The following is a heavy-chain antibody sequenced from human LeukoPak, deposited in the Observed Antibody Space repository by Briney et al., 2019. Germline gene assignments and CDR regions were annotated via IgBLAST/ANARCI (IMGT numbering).Heavy chain of an antibody. CDR2: INPNSGGT. D-gene: IGHD6-13*01. CDR3: ARPIHSSSWSFDY. Sequence: ASVKVSCKASGYTFTGYYMHWVRQAPGQGLEWMGWINPNSGGTNYAQKFQGRVTMTRDTSISTAYMELSRLRSDDTAGYYCARPIHSSSWSFDYWGQGTLVTVSS. J-gene: IGHJ4*02. CDR1: GYTFTGYY. V-gene: IGHV1-2*02.